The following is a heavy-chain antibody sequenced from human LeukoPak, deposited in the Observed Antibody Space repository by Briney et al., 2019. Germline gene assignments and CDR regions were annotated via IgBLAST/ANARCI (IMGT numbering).Heavy chain of an antibody. V-gene: IGHV4-59*11. CDR3: ARRLWYSGSSGYYFDL. D-gene: IGHD1-26*01. Sequence: SETLSLTCAVSNASISSHYWSWIRQPPGKGLEYIGYINDSGSTKYNPSLKSRVTMSVDTSKNHSSLKVNSVTAADTAVYYCARRLWYSGSSGYYFDLWGQGTLVTVSS. CDR1: NASISSHY. CDR2: INDSGST. J-gene: IGHJ4*02.